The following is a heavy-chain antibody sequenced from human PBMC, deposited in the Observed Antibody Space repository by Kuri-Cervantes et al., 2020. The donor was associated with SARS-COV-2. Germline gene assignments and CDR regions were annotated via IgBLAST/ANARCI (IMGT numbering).Heavy chain of an antibody. V-gene: IGHV1-69*04. Sequence: SVKVSCKVSGYTLTELSMHWVRQAPGKGLEWMRRIIPILGIANYAQKFQGRVTITADKSTSTAYMELSSLRSEDTAVYYCATGPAVAGTGVWFDPWGQGTLVTVSS. CDR3: ATGPAVAGTGVWFDP. CDR1: GYTLTELS. D-gene: IGHD6-19*01. CDR2: IIPILGIA. J-gene: IGHJ5*02.